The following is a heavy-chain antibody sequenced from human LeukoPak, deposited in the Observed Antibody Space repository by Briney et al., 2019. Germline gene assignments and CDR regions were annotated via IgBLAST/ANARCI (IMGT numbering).Heavy chain of an antibody. CDR3: ARLTRLSTSPDRYYLDY. V-gene: IGHV4-4*09. J-gene: IGHJ4*02. CDR2: IYTSGGT. D-gene: IGHD6-6*01. CDR1: GDSISSYY. Sequence: SETLSLTCTVSGDSISSYYWSWIRQPPGKGLEWIGYIYTSGGTNYIPSLKGRVTISIDTSKNQFSPKLSSVTAAASAVYYCARLTRLSTSPDRYYLDYWGQGTLVTVSS.